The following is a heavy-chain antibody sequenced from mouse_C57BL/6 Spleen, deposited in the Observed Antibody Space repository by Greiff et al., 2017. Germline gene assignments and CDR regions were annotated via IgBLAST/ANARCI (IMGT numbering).Heavy chain of an antibody. CDR1: GFTFTSYW. CDR2: IDPSDSYT. J-gene: IGHJ2*01. Sequence: QVQLQQPGAELVMPGASVKLSCTASGFTFTSYWMHWVKQRPGQGLEWIGEIDPSDSYTNSNQKFKGKSTLTVDKSSSTAYMQLSSLTSEDSAVYYCARGATVVATTDYWGQGTTLTVSS. CDR3: ARGATVVATTDY. D-gene: IGHD1-1*01. V-gene: IGHV1-69*01.